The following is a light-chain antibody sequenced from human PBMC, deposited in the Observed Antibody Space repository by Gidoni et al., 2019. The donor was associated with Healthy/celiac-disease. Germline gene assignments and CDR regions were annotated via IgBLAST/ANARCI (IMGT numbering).Light chain of an antibody. J-gene: IGKJ1*01. CDR2: DAS. V-gene: IGKV1-33*01. CDR1: QGISNY. Sequence: DIQMTQSPSSLSASVGDRVTITCQASQGISNYLNWYQQKPGKAPKLLIYDASNLETGVPSRFSGSESGTDFTFTISSLQPEDIATYYCQQYETFXQXTKVEIK. CDR3: QQYET.